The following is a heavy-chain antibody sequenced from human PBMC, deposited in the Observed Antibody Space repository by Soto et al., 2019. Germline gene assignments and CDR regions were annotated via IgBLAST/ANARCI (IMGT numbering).Heavy chain of an antibody. V-gene: IGHV3-23*01. J-gene: IGHJ4*02. D-gene: IGHD4-17*01. Sequence: EVQLLESGGGLVQPGGSLRLSCAASGFTFSSYAMSWVRQAPGKGLEWVSASSGSGGSTYYADSVKGRFTISRDNSKNTLYLQMNSLRAEDTAVYYCAKCFSNYGDYMLLPEPFDYWGQGTLVTVSS. CDR1: GFTFSSYA. CDR3: AKCFSNYGDYMLLPEPFDY. CDR2: SSGSGGST.